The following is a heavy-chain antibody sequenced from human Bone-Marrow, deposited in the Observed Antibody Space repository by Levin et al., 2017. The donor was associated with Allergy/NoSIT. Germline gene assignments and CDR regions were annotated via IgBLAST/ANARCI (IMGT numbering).Heavy chain of an antibody. Sequence: KVSCQASGYSFPGHWIGWVRQKPGQGLDWMGIIFPGDSDTTYSPSFQGQVTFSADKSISTAYLQWNTLEASDTAMYYCARRSFGGYSGAYDIWGQGTMVTVSS. CDR3: ARRSFGGYSGAYDI. CDR1: GYSFPGHW. D-gene: IGHD5-12*01. V-gene: IGHV5-51*01. CDR2: IFPGDSDT. J-gene: IGHJ3*02.